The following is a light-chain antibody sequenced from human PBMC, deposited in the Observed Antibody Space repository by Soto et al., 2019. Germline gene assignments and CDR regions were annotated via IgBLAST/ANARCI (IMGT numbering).Light chain of an antibody. J-gene: IGKJ2*01. CDR2: AAS. Sequence: DIQMTQSPSSLSASVGDRVTITCRASQGISNSLAWFQQKPGKAPKSLIYAASNLQSGVPSKFSGSGSGTEFTLTISSLQPEGFATYSCQQYDSSPPYTFGQGTKLEIK. CDR3: QQYDSSPPYT. CDR1: QGISNS. V-gene: IGKV1-16*02.